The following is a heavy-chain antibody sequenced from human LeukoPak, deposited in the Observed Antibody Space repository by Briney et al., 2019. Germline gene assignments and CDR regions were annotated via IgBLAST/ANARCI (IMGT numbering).Heavy chain of an antibody. CDR1: GFTSSDYT. J-gene: IGHJ4*02. CDR3: AKDRYCSSTNSPYDY. CDR2: ISVSDDST. Sequence: GGSLRLSCAASGFTSSDYTMNCVRQAPGEGLEGVSGISVSDDSTYYADSVKGRFTMSRDNSNNMLYLQMNSLRAEDTAVYYCAKDRYCSSTNSPYDYWGQGTLVTVSS. V-gene: IGHV3-23*01. D-gene: IGHD2-2*01.